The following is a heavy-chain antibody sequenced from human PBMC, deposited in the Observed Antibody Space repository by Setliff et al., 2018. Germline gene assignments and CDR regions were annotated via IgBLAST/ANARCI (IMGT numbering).Heavy chain of an antibody. V-gene: IGHV3-21*04. Sequence: GGSLRLSCAASGLTLTPYTMTWVRQAPGKGPEWVSSISDTSAFIYYADSVKGRFTISRDNAKNTLYLQMNSLRAADTAVYYCVKGTNVVMVYTGFDHWGQGTLVTVSS. D-gene: IGHD2-8*01. CDR1: GLTLTPYT. CDR3: VKGTNVVMVYTGFDH. CDR2: ISDTSAFI. J-gene: IGHJ4*01.